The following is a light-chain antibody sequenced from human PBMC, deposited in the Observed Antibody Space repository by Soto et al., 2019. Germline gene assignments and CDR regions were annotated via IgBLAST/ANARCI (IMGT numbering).Light chain of an antibody. V-gene: IGLV2-8*01. CDR1: SSDVGGYNY. CDR2: EVS. J-gene: IGLJ2*01. Sequence: QSALTQPPSASGSPGQSVTISCTGTSSDVGGYNYVSWYQQHPGKAPKLMISEVSKRPSGVPDRFSGSKSGNMASLTVSGLQAEDEADYYCSSFAGNNNLVFGGGTQLTVL. CDR3: SSFAGNNNLV.